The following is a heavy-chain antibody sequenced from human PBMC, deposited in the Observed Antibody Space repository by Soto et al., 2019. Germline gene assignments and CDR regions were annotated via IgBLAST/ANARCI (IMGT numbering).Heavy chain of an antibody. V-gene: IGHV3-48*01. CDR3: ARDSAMATEPFDY. Sequence: EVQLVESGGGLVQPGGSLRLSCAASGFTFSSYSMNWARQAPGKGLEWVSYISSSSSTIYYADSVKGRFTISRDNAKNSLYLQMNSLRAEDTAVYYCARDSAMATEPFDYWGQGTLVTVSS. J-gene: IGHJ4*02. CDR1: GFTFSSYS. CDR2: ISSSSSTI. D-gene: IGHD5-18*01.